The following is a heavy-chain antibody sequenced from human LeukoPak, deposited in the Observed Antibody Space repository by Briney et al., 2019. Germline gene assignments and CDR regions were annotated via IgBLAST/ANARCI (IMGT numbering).Heavy chain of an antibody. J-gene: IGHJ4*02. CDR2: ISSSISYI. D-gene: IGHD2-8*01. Sequence: GGSLRLSCAASGFTFSSYTMTSVRQAPGKGLEWVSSISSSISYIYYADSVKGRFTISRDDAKNSLYLQMNSLRAEDTAVYYCTRDTGVAKADYWGQGTLVTVSS. CDR1: GFTFSSYT. V-gene: IGHV3-21*01. CDR3: TRDTGVAKADY.